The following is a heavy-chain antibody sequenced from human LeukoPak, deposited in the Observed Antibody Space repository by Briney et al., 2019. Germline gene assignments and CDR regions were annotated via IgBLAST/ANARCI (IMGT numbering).Heavy chain of an antibody. CDR1: GFTFSSYA. Sequence: GGSLRLSCAASGFTFSSYAMSWVRQAPGKGLEHVSTIGSDGDGTYYADSVKDRFIISRDNSKNAVYLQMSSLRPEDTAVYYCVSPVFINFWGQGTLVTVSS. D-gene: IGHD1-14*01. V-gene: IGHV3-64D*06. CDR3: VSPVFINF. CDR2: IGSDGDGT. J-gene: IGHJ4*01.